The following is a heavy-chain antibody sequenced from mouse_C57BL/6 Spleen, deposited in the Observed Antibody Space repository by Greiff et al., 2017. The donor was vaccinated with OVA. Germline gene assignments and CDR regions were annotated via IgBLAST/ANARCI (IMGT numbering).Heavy chain of an antibody. J-gene: IGHJ1*03. CDR2: IDPSDSET. Sequence: VQLQQPGAELVRPGSSVKLSCKASGYTFTSYWMHWVKQRPIQGLEWIGNIDPSDSETHYNQKFKDKATLTVDKSSSTAYMQLSSLTSEDSAVYYCARSEGTTVVAYWYFDVWGTGTTVTVSS. CDR3: ARSEGTTVVAYWYFDV. CDR1: GYTFTSYW. V-gene: IGHV1-52*01. D-gene: IGHD1-1*01.